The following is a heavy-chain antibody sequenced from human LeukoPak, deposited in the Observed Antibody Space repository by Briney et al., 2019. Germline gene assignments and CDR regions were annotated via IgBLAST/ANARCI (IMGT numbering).Heavy chain of an antibody. CDR1: GFTVSTNY. V-gene: IGHV3-66*01. CDR2: IYSGGST. D-gene: IGHD3-16*02. J-gene: IGHJ3*01. CDR3: AKDIQLST. Sequence: GGSLRLFCSASGFTVSTNYMTWIRQAPGKGLEWVSVIYSGGSTYYADSVKNRFTISRDNAKNTVSLQMNSLRVEDTAIYYCAKDIQLSTWGLGTMVTVSS.